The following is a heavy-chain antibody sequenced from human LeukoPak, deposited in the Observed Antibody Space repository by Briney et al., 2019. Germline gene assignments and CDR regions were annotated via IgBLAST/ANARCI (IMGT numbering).Heavy chain of an antibody. Sequence: PGGSLRLSCAASGFTFSSYSMNWVRQAPGKGLEWVSSISSSSSYIYYADSVKGRFTISRDKSRNTLYVQMNSLRTEDTAVYYCARGAAAGTRLNYGMDVWGRGTTVTVSS. D-gene: IGHD6-13*01. CDR2: ISSSSSYI. J-gene: IGHJ6*02. CDR1: GFTFSSYS. V-gene: IGHV3-21*01. CDR3: ARGAAAGTRLNYGMDV.